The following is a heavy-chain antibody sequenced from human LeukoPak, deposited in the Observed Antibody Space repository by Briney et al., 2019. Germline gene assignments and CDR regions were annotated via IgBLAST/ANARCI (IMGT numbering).Heavy chain of an antibody. CDR1: GGSISNGGYY. Sequence: SQTLSLTCTVSGGSISNGGYYWSWVRQHPGKGLEWIGYIYYTGRPIYNPSLKSRLTISVDTSENQFSLNLSSVTAADTAVYYYARSRGYFYPFDYWGQGTLVTVSS. J-gene: IGHJ4*02. CDR3: ARSRGYFYPFDY. V-gene: IGHV4-31*03. D-gene: IGHD3-22*01. CDR2: IYYTGRP.